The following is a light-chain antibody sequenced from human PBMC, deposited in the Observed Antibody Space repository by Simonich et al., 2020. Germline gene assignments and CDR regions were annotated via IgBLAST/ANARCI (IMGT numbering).Light chain of an antibody. CDR3: QQRSNWPPIT. Sequence: EIVLTQSPATLSLSPGERATLSCRASQSVSSYLVWYQQKPGQAPRLLLYDASNRATGIPARFSGSGSWTDFTLTISSLEPEDFAVYYCQQRSNWPPITFGQGTRLEIK. J-gene: IGKJ5*01. V-gene: IGKV3-11*01. CDR2: DAS. CDR1: QSVSSY.